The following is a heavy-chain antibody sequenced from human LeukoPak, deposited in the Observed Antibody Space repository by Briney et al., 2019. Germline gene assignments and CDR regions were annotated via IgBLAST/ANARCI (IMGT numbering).Heavy chain of an antibody. J-gene: IGHJ4*02. Sequence: PSETLSLTCTVSGGSISSSSYYWGWIRQPPGKGLEWIGSIYYSGSTYYNPSLKSRVTISVDTSKNQFSLKLSSVTAADTAVYYCARHTYYYDSSGYLFDYWGQGTLVTVSS. CDR1: GGSISSSSYY. CDR3: ARHTYYYDSSGYLFDY. D-gene: IGHD3-22*01. CDR2: IYYSGST. V-gene: IGHV4-39*01.